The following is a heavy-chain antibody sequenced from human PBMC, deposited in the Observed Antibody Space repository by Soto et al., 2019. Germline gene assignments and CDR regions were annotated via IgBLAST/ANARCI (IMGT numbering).Heavy chain of an antibody. J-gene: IGHJ6*02. Sequence: QVQLVQSGAEVKKPGASVKVSCKASGYTFTSYGISWVRQAPGQGLEWMGWISAYNGNTNYAQKLQGRVTMTTDTSTSTAYMELRSLRSDATAVYYCARAIVGATNYYYYGMDVWGQGTTVTVSS. CDR1: GYTFTSYG. D-gene: IGHD1-26*01. CDR2: ISAYNGNT. CDR3: ARAIVGATNYYYYGMDV. V-gene: IGHV1-18*01.